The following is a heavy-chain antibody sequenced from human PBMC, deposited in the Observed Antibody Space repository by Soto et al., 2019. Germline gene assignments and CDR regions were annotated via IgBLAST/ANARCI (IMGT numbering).Heavy chain of an antibody. Sequence: QVQLVESGGGVVQPGRSLRLSCAASGFTFSSYGMHWVRQAPGKGLEWVAVISYDGSNKYYADSVKGRFTISRDNSKNTLYLQMNSLRVEDTAVYYCAKDSGAGTGDYWGQGTLVTVSS. D-gene: IGHD6-19*01. CDR2: ISYDGSNK. V-gene: IGHV3-30*18. J-gene: IGHJ4*02. CDR1: GFTFSSYG. CDR3: AKDSGAGTGDY.